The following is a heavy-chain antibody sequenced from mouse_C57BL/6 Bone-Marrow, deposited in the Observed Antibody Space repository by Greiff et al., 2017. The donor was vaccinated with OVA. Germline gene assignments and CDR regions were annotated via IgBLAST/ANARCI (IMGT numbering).Heavy chain of an antibody. J-gene: IGHJ2*01. V-gene: IGHV1-26*01. CDR1: GYTFTDYY. CDR2: INPNNGGT. CDR3: ARSCITTVVDSYYFDY. D-gene: IGHD1-1*01. Sequence: VQLKQSGPELVKPGASVKISCKASGYTFTDYYMNWVKQSHGKSLEWIGDINPNNGGTSYNQKFKGKATLTVDKSSSTAYMELRSLTSEDSAVYYCARSCITTVVDSYYFDYWGQGTTLTVSS.